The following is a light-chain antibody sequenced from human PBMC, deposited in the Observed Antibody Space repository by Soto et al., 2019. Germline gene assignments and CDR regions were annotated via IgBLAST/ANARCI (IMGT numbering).Light chain of an antibody. CDR3: QQYYSYPRT. CDR2: AAS. V-gene: IGKV1-8*01. J-gene: IGKJ1*01. CDR1: QGISSY. Sequence: IQVTQSPSSLSASVGDRFTITWRASQGISSYLAWYQQKPGKAPKLLIYAASTLQSGVPSRFSGSGSGTDFTLTISCLQSEDFATYYCQQYYSYPRTFGQGTKVDIK.